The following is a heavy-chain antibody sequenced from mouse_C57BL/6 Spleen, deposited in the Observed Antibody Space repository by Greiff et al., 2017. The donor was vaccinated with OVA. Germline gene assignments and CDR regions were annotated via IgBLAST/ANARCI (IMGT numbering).Heavy chain of an antibody. V-gene: IGHV1-15*01. D-gene: IGHD2-5*01. CDR1: GYTFTDYE. CDR2: IDPETGGT. CDR3: TTLYSNYAFDY. Sequence: VQRVESGAELVRPGASVTLSCKASGYTFTDYEMHWVKQTPVHGLEWIGAIDPETGGTAYNQKFKGKAILTADKSSSTAYMELRSLTSEDSAVYYCTTLYSNYAFDYWGQGTTLTVSS. J-gene: IGHJ2*01.